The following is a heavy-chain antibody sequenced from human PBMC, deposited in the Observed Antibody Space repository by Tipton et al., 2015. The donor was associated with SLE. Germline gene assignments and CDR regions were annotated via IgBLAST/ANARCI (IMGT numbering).Heavy chain of an antibody. Sequence: QLVQSGPEVKKPGASVKVSCKVSGYTLTELSMHWVRQAPGKGLEWMGGFDPEDGETIYAQKFQGRVTMTEDTSTDTAYMGLSSLRSEDAAVYYCATDPGVADAFDIWGQGTMVTVSS. D-gene: IGHD2-15*01. V-gene: IGHV1-24*01. J-gene: IGHJ3*02. CDR2: FDPEDGET. CDR1: GYTLTELS. CDR3: ATDPGVADAFDI.